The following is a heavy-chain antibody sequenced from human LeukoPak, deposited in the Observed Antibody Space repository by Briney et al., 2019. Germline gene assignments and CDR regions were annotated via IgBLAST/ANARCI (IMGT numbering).Heavy chain of an antibody. CDR2: MAIIGNT. CDR3: ARHTVEGPGAHFEY. J-gene: IGHJ4*02. V-gene: IGHV4-59*08. CDR1: GGSFSGYH. D-gene: IGHD1-1*01. Sequence: SETLSLTCTVSGGSFSGYHWSWILQSPVKGRGWIGTMAIIGNTDYSPPLWSRVTISPDTTKTHLSLRLTSVTAADLAMYYCARHTVEGPGAHFEYWGQGTLVTVSS.